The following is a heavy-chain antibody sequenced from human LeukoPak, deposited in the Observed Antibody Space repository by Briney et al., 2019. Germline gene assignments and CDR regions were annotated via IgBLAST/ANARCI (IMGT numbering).Heavy chain of an antibody. Sequence: SETLSLTCTVSGGSISSYYWSWIRQPPGKGLEWIAYIYYSGNTNYNPSLQSRVTISVDTSKKQFSLNLSSVTAADTAVYYCARGGSEYCSGGRCYAGWFDPWGQGTLVTVS. CDR1: GGSISSYY. CDR3: ARGGSEYCSGGRCYAGWFDP. J-gene: IGHJ5*02. V-gene: IGHV4-59*01. D-gene: IGHD2-15*01. CDR2: IYYSGNT.